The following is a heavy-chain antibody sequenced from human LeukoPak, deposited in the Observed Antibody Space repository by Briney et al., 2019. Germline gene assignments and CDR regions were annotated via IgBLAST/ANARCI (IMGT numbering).Heavy chain of an antibody. Sequence: ASAKVSCKVSGYTLTELSMHWVGQAPGKGLEWMGGFDPEDGETICAQKFQGRVTMTEDTSTDTAYMELSSLRSEDTAVYYCATWTGELLKVAYAFDIWGQGTMVTVSS. CDR2: FDPEDGET. J-gene: IGHJ3*02. CDR1: GYTLTELS. V-gene: IGHV1-24*01. D-gene: IGHD3/OR15-3a*01. CDR3: ATWTGELLKVAYAFDI.